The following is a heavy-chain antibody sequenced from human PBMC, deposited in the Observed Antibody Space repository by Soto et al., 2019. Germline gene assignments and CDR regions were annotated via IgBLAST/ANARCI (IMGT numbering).Heavy chain of an antibody. CDR2: IIPIFGTA. Sequence: GPSVKVSCKASGGTFSSYTISWVRQAPGQGLEWMGRIIPIFGTANYAQKFQGRVTITADESTSTAYMELSSLRSEDTAVYYCARSVPPTNLSGYNVHPPQYYFDYWGQGTLVTVSS. D-gene: IGHD5-12*01. CDR3: ARSVPPTNLSGYNVHPPQYYFDY. CDR1: GGTFSSYT. V-gene: IGHV1-69*13. J-gene: IGHJ4*02.